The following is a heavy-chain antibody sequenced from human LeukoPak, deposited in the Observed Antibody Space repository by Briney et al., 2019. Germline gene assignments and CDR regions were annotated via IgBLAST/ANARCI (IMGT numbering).Heavy chain of an antibody. CDR3: ARFSSGYGLVVDY. CDR2: IYYSGST. D-gene: IGHD2-8*02. Sequence: SETLSLTCTVSGGSISSYYWGWIRQPPGKGLEWIGSIYYSGSTYYNPSLKSRVTISVDTSKNQFSLKLSSVTAADTAVYYCARFSSGYGLVVDYWGQGTLVTVSS. J-gene: IGHJ4*02. V-gene: IGHV4-39*01. CDR1: GGSISSYY.